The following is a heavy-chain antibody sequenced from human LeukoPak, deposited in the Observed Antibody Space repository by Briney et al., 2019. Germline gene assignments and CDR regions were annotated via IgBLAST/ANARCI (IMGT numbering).Heavy chain of an antibody. CDR3: ARMTYCGGDCYYYFDY. J-gene: IGHJ4*02. D-gene: IGHD2-21*02. CDR2: INPNSGGT. V-gene: IGHV1-2*02. Sequence: GASVKVSCKASGYTFTGYYMHWVRQAPGQGLEWMGWINPNSGGTNYAQKFQGRVTMTRDTSISTAYMELSRLRSGDTAVYYCARMTYCGGDCYYYFDYWGQGTLVTVSS. CDR1: GYTFTGYY.